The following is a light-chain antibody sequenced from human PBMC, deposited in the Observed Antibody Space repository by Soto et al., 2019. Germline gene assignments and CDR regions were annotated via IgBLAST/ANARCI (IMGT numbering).Light chain of an antibody. V-gene: IGKV3-20*01. CDR3: QHYNSYSEA. J-gene: IGKJ1*01. CDR1: QTVRNNY. CDR2: GAS. Sequence: EFVLTQSAGTLSLSPGERATLSCRASQTVRNNYLAWYQQKPGQAPRLLIYGASSRATGIPSRFSGSGSGTEFTLTISSLQSDDFATYYCQHYNSYSEAFGHVTKV.